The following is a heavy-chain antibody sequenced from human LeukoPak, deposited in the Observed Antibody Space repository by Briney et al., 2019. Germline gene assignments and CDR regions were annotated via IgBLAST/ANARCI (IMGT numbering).Heavy chain of an antibody. V-gene: IGHV3-23*01. CDR2: ISGSGTST. CDR3: EGTYYYDSSDDY. J-gene: IGHJ4*02. Sequence: SGGSLRLSCAASGFLISYAMSWVRQAPGKGLEWVLAISGSGTSTYYADSVKGRFTISRDNSKNTLYLQMNSLRAEDTAVYYCEGTYYYDSSDDYWGQGTLVTVSS. CDR1: GFLISYA. D-gene: IGHD3-22*01.